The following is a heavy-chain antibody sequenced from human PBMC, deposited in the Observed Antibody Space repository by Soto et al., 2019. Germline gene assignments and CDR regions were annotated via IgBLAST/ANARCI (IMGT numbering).Heavy chain of an antibody. D-gene: IGHD4-17*01. CDR3: AREHSQPGSHDYGGPFDY. Sequence: GGSLRLSCAASGFTFSSYGMHWVRQAPGKGLEWVAVIWYDGSNKYYADSVKGRFTISRDNSKNTLYLQMNSLRAEDTAVYYCAREHSQPGSHDYGGPFDYWGQGTLVTVSS. CDR1: GFTFSSYG. CDR2: IWYDGSNK. V-gene: IGHV3-33*01. J-gene: IGHJ4*02.